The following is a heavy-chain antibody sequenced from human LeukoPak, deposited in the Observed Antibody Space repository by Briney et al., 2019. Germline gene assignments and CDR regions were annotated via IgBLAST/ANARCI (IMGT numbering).Heavy chain of an antibody. CDR1: GFTFSSYA. Sequence: GGSLGLSCAASGFTFSSYAMSWVRQAPGKGLEWVSAISASAAGTYYTESAKGRFTISRDNSKNTLYLQMNSLRAEDTAVYYCAKGTKYYGSGTIFYYMDVWGKGTTVTVSS. J-gene: IGHJ6*03. CDR3: AKGTKYYGSGTIFYYMDV. V-gene: IGHV3-23*01. D-gene: IGHD3-10*01. CDR2: ISASAAGT.